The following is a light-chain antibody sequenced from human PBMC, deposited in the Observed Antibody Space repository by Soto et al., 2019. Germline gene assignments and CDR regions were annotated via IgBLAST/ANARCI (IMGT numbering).Light chain of an antibody. J-gene: IGKJ4*01. CDR2: ATS. V-gene: IGKV1-6*01. CDR3: LQDDSMPLT. Sequence: AIQMTQSPSSLSASIGVRVTITCRSSQAIRSDLCWYQQKPAKAPKLLMYATSRLQSGVPARFSGSGSGTDFTLTISSQQPEDFATYYCLQDDSMPLTFGGGTKVDIK. CDR1: QAIRSD.